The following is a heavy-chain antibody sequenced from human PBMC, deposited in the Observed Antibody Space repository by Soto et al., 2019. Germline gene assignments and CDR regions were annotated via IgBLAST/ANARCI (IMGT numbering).Heavy chain of an antibody. CDR2: FYYTGST. J-gene: IGHJ3*02. CDR3: ARHSSSTVTTGETFDI. CDR1: GGSISSGGYY. Sequence: SETLSLTCTVSGGSISSGGYYWSWIRQHTGKGLELIVLFYYTGSTYYTPSLKSRVTISVDTSKNPFSLKLTSVTAADTAVYYCARHSSSTVTTGETFDIWGQGTMVTVSS. V-gene: IGHV4-39*01. D-gene: IGHD4-17*01.